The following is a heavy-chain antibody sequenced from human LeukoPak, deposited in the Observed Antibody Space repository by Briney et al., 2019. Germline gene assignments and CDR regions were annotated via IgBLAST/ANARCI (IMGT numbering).Heavy chain of an antibody. CDR2: IYYSGST. D-gene: IGHD1-1*01. CDR3: ASSGLYNWNPGGDWFDP. CDR1: GGSISSYY. Sequence: SETLSLTCTVSGGSISSYYWSWIRQPPGKGLEWIGYIYYSGSTNYNPSLKSRVTISVDTSKNQFSLKLSSVTAADTAVYYCASSGLYNWNPGGDWFDPWGQGTLVTVSS. J-gene: IGHJ5*02. V-gene: IGHV4-59*01.